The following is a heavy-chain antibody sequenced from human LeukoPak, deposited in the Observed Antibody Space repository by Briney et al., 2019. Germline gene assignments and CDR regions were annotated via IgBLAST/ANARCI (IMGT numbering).Heavy chain of an antibody. V-gene: IGHV1-18*01. CDR3: ASTDYCTNGVCSFDY. D-gene: IGHD2-8*01. Sequence: ASVNVSCKASGYTFTSYTITWVRQAPGQGLEWMGWIRAYNGNTNYARKFQGRVTMTTDTSTSTAYMDLRSLRSEDTAVYYCASTDYCTNGVCSFDYWGQGTLVTVSS. CDR2: IRAYNGNT. J-gene: IGHJ4*02. CDR1: GYTFTSYT.